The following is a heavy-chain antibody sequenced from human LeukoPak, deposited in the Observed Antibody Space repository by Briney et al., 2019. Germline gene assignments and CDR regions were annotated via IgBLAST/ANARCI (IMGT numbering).Heavy chain of an antibody. V-gene: IGHV1-69*05. CDR2: IIPIFGTA. D-gene: IGHD2-15*01. CDR3: ARDARIPYYFDY. CDR1: GGTFSSYA. Sequence: SVKVSCKASGGTFSSYAISWVRQAPGQGLEWMGRIIPIFGTANYEQKFQGRVTITTDESTSTAYMELSSLRSEDTAVYYCARDARIPYYFDYWGQGTLGTVSS. J-gene: IGHJ4*02.